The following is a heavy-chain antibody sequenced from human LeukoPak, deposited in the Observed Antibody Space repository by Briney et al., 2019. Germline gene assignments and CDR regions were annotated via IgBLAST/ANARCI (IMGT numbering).Heavy chain of an antibody. D-gene: IGHD6-6*01. J-gene: IGHJ4*02. V-gene: IGHV3-23*01. CDR3: AKDVGGSSFFDY. CDR1: GFTFNNFG. CDR2: ISGDGRNT. Sequence: GGSLRLSCAASGFTFNNFGMAWVRQAPGKGPEWVSTISGDGRNTHYADSVKGRFAISRDNSMSMLFPQMSSLRVEDTALYYCAKDVGGSSFFDYWGQGISVTVSS.